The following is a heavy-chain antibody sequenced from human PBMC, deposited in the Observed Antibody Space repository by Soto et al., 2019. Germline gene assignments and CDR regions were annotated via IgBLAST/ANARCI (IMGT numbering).Heavy chain of an antibody. V-gene: IGHV3-33*01. D-gene: IGHD6-19*01. J-gene: IGHJ6*02. CDR1: GFTFSSYG. CDR2: IWYDGSKK. Sequence: QVQLVESGGGVVQPGRSLRLSCAASGFTFSSYGMHWVRQAPGKGLEWVAVIWYDGSKKYYADSVKGRFTISRDNSKNTLYLQMTGLGAEDTAVYYCARDQGWTDYCGMDVWGQGTTVTVSS. CDR3: ARDQGWTDYCGMDV.